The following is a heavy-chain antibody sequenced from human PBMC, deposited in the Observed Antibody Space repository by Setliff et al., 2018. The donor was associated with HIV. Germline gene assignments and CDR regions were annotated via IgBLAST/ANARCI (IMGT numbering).Heavy chain of an antibody. CDR1: GNSFNGDF. V-gene: IGHV1-2*02. D-gene: IGHD6-25*01. CDR2: IKLSSGGT. Sequence: ASVKVSCKAPGNSFNGDFLNWVRQAPGQGLEWMGNIKLSSGGTKFAQKFLGRVTMTRDTSTNTAFMELRRLNSDDTATYFCVTSPRSFTSADETEAGDYWGQGTLVTVSS. CDR3: VTSPRSFTSADETEAGDY. J-gene: IGHJ4*02.